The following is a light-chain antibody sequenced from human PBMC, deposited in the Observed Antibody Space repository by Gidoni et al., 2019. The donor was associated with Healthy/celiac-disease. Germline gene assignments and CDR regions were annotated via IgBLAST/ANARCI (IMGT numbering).Light chain of an antibody. CDR3: QQQGT. CDR1: QSVSSY. V-gene: IGKV3-11*01. J-gene: IGKJ1*01. CDR2: DAS. Sequence: PGERATLSCRASQSVSSYLAWYQQKPGQAPRLLIYDASNRATGIPARFSGSGSGTDFTLTISSLEPEDFAVYYCQQQGTFGQGTKVEIK.